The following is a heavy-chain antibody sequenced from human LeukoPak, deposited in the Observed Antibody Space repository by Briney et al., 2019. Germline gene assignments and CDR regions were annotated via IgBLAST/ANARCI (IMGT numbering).Heavy chain of an antibody. D-gene: IGHD2/OR15-2a*01. V-gene: IGHV3-30*02. J-gene: IGHJ6*02. CDR3: AKCFPMDV. CDR1: GFTFSSYD. Sequence: AVTVRLSCAACGFTFSSYDIHWVRQAPGKGLEWVALICAYGGKKYIADSVKGRLTFQTDNAKKTLYLQMKSLRPEDTAVYYCAKCFPMDVWGQGTSVSVSS. CDR2: ICAYGGKK.